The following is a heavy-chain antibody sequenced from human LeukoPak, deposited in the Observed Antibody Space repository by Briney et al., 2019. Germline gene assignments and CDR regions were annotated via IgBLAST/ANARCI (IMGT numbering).Heavy chain of an antibody. Sequence: GGSLRLSCAASGFTFRTYGMNWVRQAPGKGLEWISYINSNSDTVNYSNSVEGRFTISRDNAKNSLYLQMNSLRAEDTAMYYCAKDTTIFGVVITYDYYYYMDVWGKGNTVTVSS. V-gene: IGHV3-48*04. J-gene: IGHJ6*03. CDR1: GFTFRTYG. CDR3: AKDTTIFGVVITYDYYYYMDV. D-gene: IGHD3-3*01. CDR2: INSNSDTV.